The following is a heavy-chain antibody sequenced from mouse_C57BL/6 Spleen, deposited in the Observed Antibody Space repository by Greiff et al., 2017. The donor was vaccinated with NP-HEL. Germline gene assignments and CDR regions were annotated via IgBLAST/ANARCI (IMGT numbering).Heavy chain of an antibody. Sequence: QVQLQQPGAELVRPGSSVKLSCKASGYTFTSYWMHWVKQRPIQGLEWIGNIDPSDSETHSNQKFKDKATLTVDKSSSTAYMQLSSLTSEDSAVYYCARLGDWGGYFDVWGTGTTVTVSS. CDR2: IDPSDSET. J-gene: IGHJ1*03. D-gene: IGHD4-1*01. V-gene: IGHV1-52*01. CDR1: GYTFTSYW. CDR3: ARLGDWGGYFDV.